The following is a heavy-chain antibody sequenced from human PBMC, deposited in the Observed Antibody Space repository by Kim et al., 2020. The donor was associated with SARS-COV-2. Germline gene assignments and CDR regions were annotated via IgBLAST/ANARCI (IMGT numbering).Heavy chain of an antibody. J-gene: IGHJ5*02. V-gene: IGHV4-59*13. CDR3: ARELYYYGSGSYYSVGWFDP. CDR2: IYYSGST. CDR1: GGSISSYY. Sequence: SETLSLTCTVSGGSISSYYWSWIRQPPGKGLEWIGYIYYSGSTNYNPSLKSRVTIAVDTSKNQFSLKLSSVTAADTAVYYCARELYYYGSGSYYSVGWFDPWGQGTLVTVSS. D-gene: IGHD3-10*01.